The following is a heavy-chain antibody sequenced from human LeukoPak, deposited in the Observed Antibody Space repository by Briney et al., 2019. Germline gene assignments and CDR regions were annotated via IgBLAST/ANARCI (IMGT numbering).Heavy chain of an antibody. CDR2: LYSSGAT. V-gene: IGHV3-53*01. D-gene: IGHD5-24*01. CDR3: VRMASNYYGMDV. CDR1: GFTVSTNY. Sequence: GGSLRLSCAASGFTVSTNYMSWVRQAPVKGLEWVSVLYSSGATYYADSVKGRFTVSRDNSKNTLYVQMNSLRDDDTAVYYCVRMASNYYGMDVWGQGTTFTVSS. J-gene: IGHJ6*02.